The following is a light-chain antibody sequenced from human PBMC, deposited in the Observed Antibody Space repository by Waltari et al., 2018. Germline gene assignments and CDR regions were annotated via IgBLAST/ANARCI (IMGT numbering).Light chain of an antibody. CDR1: SSNIGSNP. CDR2: SNN. Sequence: QSVLTQPPSASGTPGQRVTISCSGSSSNIGSNPVNWYQQLPGTAPKLLIYSNNQRPSGVPDRFSGSKSGTSASLAISGLQSEDEADYYCAAWDDSLNGPVSGGGTKLTVL. V-gene: IGLV1-44*01. J-gene: IGLJ3*02. CDR3: AAWDDSLNGPV.